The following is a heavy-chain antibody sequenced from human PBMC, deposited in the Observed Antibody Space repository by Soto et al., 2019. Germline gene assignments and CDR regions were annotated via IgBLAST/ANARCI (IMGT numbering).Heavy chain of an antibody. J-gene: IGHJ4*02. CDR1: GYSFASHW. CDR3: ARYSGSYWHYLDF. CDR2: IYPGDSDT. Sequence: LGESLKISCQGSGYSFASHWVAWVRQMPEKGLEWIGTIYPGDSDTKYSPAFRGQVTISADTSVSTACLQWRSLEATDSAIYYCARYSGSYWHYLDFWGQGTLVTVSS. V-gene: IGHV5-51*01. D-gene: IGHD1-26*01.